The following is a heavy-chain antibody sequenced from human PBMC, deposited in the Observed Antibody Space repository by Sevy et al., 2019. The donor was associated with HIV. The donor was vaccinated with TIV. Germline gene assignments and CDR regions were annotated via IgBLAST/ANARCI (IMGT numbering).Heavy chain of an antibody. CDR1: GFSFGDYA. CDR3: AKDKSIVGVARRKGTMDV. Sequence: GGSLRLSCAASGFSFGDYAMHWVRQTPGKGLEWVSSISWNSGNIGYEDAVKGRLYISTDNARNYLYLQMDSLRGDDTALYYCAKDKSIVGVARRKGTMDVWGQGTTVTVSS. V-gene: IGHV3-9*01. J-gene: IGHJ6*02. D-gene: IGHD3-3*01. CDR2: ISWNSGNI.